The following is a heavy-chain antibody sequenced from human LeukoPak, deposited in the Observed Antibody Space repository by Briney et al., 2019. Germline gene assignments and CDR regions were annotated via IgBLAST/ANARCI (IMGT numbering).Heavy chain of an antibody. D-gene: IGHD6-19*01. Sequence: ASVKVSCKASGYTFTSYDINWVRQATGQGLEWMGWMNPNSGNTGYAQKFQGGVTMTRNTSISTAYMELSSLRSEDTAVYYCARGSGQWLVPDYWGQGTLVTVSS. J-gene: IGHJ4*02. CDR3: ARGSGQWLVPDY. V-gene: IGHV1-8*01. CDR2: MNPNSGNT. CDR1: GYTFTSYD.